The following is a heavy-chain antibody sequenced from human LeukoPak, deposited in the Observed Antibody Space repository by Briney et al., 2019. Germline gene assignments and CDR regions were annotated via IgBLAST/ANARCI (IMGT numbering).Heavy chain of an antibody. J-gene: IGHJ4*02. CDR3: AKDGGIVARLADY. Sequence: PGGSLRLSCAASGFTFSSSAMSWVRQAPGKGPEWVSAISGSGGSTYYADSVKGRFTISRDNSKNTLYLQMNSLRAEDTAVYFCAKDGGIVARLADYWGQGTLVTVSS. CDR2: ISGSGGST. D-gene: IGHD1-26*01. V-gene: IGHV3-23*01. CDR1: GFTFSSSA.